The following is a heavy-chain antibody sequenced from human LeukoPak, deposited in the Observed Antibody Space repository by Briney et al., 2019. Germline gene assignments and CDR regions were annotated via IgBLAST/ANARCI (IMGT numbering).Heavy chain of an antibody. CDR2: ISGSGGST. CDR3: AKDPPRAYYDSSGLDAFDI. CDR1: GFTFSSYA. V-gene: IGHV3-23*01. Sequence: GGSLRLSCAASGFTFSSYAMSWVRQAPGKGLEWVSAISGSGGSTHYAGSVKGRFTISRDNSKNTLYLQMNSLRAEDTAVYYCAKDPPRAYYDSSGLDAFDIWGQGTMVTVSS. J-gene: IGHJ3*02. D-gene: IGHD3-22*01.